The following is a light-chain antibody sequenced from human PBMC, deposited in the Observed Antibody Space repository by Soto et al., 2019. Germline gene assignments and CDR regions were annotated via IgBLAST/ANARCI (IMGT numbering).Light chain of an antibody. Sequence: QSVLTQPASVSGSPGQSITISCTGTSSDVGGFSYVSWYQQHPGKAPKLMIYEVSNRPSGVSNRFSGSKSGNTASLTISGLQAEDEADYYCSSYTSSSTLGVVFGGGTQLTVL. J-gene: IGLJ2*01. CDR2: EVS. CDR3: SSYTSSSTLGVV. CDR1: SSDVGGFSY. V-gene: IGLV2-14*01.